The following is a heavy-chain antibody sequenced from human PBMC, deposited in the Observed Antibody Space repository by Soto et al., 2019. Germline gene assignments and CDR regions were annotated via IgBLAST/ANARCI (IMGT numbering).Heavy chain of an antibody. CDR2: AIHSGTT. Sequence: QVQLQQWGAGLLKPSETLSLTCAVYGGPFNGYYWTWVRQTPKKGLEWIGEAIHSGTTNYKPSLKSRVSISLDTSKKQFSLKLRSVTAADTAVYFCARKRVATFFYAMDVWGQGPTVTVSS. J-gene: IGHJ6*02. CDR1: GGPFNGYY. D-gene: IGHD2-21*02. CDR3: ARKRVATFFYAMDV. V-gene: IGHV4-34*12.